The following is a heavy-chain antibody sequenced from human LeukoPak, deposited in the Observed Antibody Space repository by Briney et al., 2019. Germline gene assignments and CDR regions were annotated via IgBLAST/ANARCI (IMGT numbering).Heavy chain of an antibody. CDR1: GGSISSYY. V-gene: IGHV4-59*12. CDR3: ARDLRIAARRGWFDP. CDR2: IYYSGIT. J-gene: IGHJ5*02. Sequence: SETLSLTCTVSGGSISSYYWSWIRQPPGKGLEWIGSIYYSGITYYNPSLRSRVTISVDTSKNQFSLKLSSVTAADTAVYYCARDLRIAARRGWFDPWGQGTLVTVSS. D-gene: IGHD6-6*01.